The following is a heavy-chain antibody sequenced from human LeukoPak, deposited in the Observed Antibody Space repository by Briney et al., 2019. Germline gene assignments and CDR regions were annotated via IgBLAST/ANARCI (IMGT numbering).Heavy chain of an antibody. CDR1: GGSITSYSCY. CDR3: ARRGITMVRGVIGY. Sequence: SETLSLTCTVSGGSITSYSCYWAWFRQSPGKGLEWIGSINHSGSTNYNPSLKSRVTISVDTSRNQFSLKLSSVTAADTAVYYCARRGITMVRGVIGYWGQGTLVTVSS. J-gene: IGHJ4*02. V-gene: IGHV4-39*07. CDR2: INHSGST. D-gene: IGHD3-10*01.